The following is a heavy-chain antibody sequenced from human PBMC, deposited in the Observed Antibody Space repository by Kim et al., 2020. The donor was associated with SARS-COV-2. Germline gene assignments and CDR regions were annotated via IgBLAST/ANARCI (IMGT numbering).Heavy chain of an antibody. V-gene: IGHV5-51*01. Sequence: GESLKISCKGSGYSFTSYWIGWVRQMPGKGLEWMGIIYPGDSDTRYSPSFQGQVTISADKSISTAYLQWSSLKASDTAMYYCARHVGYYGSGTGRGEDWFDPWGQGTLVTVSS. CDR2: IYPGDSDT. CDR3: ARHVGYYGSGTGRGEDWFDP. CDR1: GYSFTSYW. D-gene: IGHD3-10*01. J-gene: IGHJ5*02.